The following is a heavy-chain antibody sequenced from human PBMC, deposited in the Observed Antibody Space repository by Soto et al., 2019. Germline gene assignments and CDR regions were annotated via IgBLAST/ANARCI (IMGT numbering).Heavy chain of an antibody. V-gene: IGHV3-30*18. Sequence: QVQLVESGGGVVQPGRSLRLSCAASGFTFSSYGMHWVRQAPGKGLEWVAVISYDGSNKYYADSVKGRFTISRDNSKNTLYLQMNSLRAEDTAVYYCAKERGGAARWKGDYRVKVFDYWGQGTLVTVSS. J-gene: IGHJ4*02. CDR3: AKERGGAARWKGDYRVKVFDY. CDR1: GFTFSSYG. D-gene: IGHD4-17*01. CDR2: ISYDGSNK.